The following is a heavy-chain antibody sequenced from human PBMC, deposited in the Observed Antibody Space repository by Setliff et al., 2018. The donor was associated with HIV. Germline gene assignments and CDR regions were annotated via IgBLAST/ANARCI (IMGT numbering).Heavy chain of an antibody. CDR2: ISAYNGNT. Sequence: ASVKVSCKASGYTFTSYGISWVRQAPGQGLERMGWISAYNGNTNYAQKLQGRVTMTTDTSTSTAYMELRSLRSDDTAVYYCARPAPNYNFWSGYSFWFDPWGQGTLVTVSS. CDR1: GYTFTSYG. V-gene: IGHV1-18*01. J-gene: IGHJ5*02. D-gene: IGHD3-3*01. CDR3: ARPAPNYNFWSGYSFWFDP.